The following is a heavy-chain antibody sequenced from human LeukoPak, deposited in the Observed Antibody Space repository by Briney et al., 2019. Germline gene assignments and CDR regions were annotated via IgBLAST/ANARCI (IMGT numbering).Heavy chain of an antibody. CDR1: GGSISSGSYY. CDR2: IYTSGST. D-gene: IGHD6-6*01. Sequence: SETLSLTCTVSGGSISSGSYYWSWIRQPAGKGLEWIGRIYTSGSTHYNPSLKSRVTISVDTSKNQFSLKLSSVTAADTAVYYCARGRSSGFRYYYYYYMDVWGKGTTVTVSS. CDR3: ARGRSSGFRYYYYYYMDV. V-gene: IGHV4-61*02. J-gene: IGHJ6*03.